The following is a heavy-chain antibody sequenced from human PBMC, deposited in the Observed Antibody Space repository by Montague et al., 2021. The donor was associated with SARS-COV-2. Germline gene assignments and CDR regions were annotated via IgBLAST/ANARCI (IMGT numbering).Heavy chain of an antibody. J-gene: IGHJ4*02. Sequence: SLRLSCAASGFTFSSYGMFWVRQTPVKGLEWVSAISGGGDMTYYXDSVKGRFTISRDNSKNTLYLQMNTLRAEDTAVYFCAKKTIAVPGSPHFDSWGQGTLVTGSS. CDR2: ISGGGDMT. D-gene: IGHD6-19*01. CDR1: GFTFSSYG. V-gene: IGHV3-23*01. CDR3: AKKTIAVPGSPHFDS.